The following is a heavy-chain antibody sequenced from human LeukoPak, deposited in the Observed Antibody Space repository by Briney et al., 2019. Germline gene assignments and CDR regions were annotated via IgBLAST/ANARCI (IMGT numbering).Heavy chain of an antibody. CDR3: AKDLQGYSSGGFDP. CDR1: GFTFSSYW. V-gene: IGHV3-7*03. CDR2: IKQDGSEK. J-gene: IGHJ5*02. D-gene: IGHD6-25*01. Sequence: GGSLRLSCAASGFTFSSYWMSWVRQAPGKGLEWVANIKQDGSEKYYVDSVKGRFTISRDNAKNSLFLQMNSLRAEDTALYYCAKDLQGYSSGGFDPWGQGILVTVSS.